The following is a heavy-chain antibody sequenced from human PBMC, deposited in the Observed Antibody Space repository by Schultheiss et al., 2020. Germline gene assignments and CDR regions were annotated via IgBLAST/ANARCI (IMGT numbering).Heavy chain of an antibody. D-gene: IGHD6-19*01. Sequence: GESLKISCAASGFTFSSYAMTWVRQAPGKGLEWVSGISGSDTSTYYADSVKGRFTISRDNSKDTLYLQMSSLRAEDTALYYCAKGRGTSGWYGSFDYWGQGTLVTVSS. J-gene: IGHJ4*02. CDR1: GFTFSSYA. V-gene: IGHV3-23*01. CDR2: ISGSDTST. CDR3: AKGRGTSGWYGSFDY.